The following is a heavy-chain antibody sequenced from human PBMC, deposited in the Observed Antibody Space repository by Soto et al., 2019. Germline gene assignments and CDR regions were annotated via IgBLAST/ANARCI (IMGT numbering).Heavy chain of an antibody. CDR1: GGSINTYY. J-gene: IGHJ3*02. V-gene: IGHV4-59*08. D-gene: IGHD6-19*01. CDR2: IYYSGST. Sequence: QVQLQESGPGLVKPSETLSLTCTVSGGSINTYYWSWIRQPPGKGLEWIGFIYYSGSTNYNPSLKSRVTISLDTSKNHFSLKLSSVTAADPAVYYCAAALSGTGAFDIWGQGTMVTVSS. CDR3: AAALSGTGAFDI.